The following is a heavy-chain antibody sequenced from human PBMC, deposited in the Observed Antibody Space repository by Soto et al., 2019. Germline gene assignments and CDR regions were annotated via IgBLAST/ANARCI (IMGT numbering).Heavy chain of an antibody. CDR3: ARDPGYCSGGSCYHDAFDI. CDR2: IWYDGSNK. V-gene: IGHV3-33*01. D-gene: IGHD2-15*01. CDR1: GFTFSSYG. J-gene: IGHJ3*02. Sequence: GGSLRLSCAASGFTFSSYGMHWVRQAPGKGLEWVAVIWYDGSNKYYADSVKGRFTISRDNSKNTLYLQMNSLRAEDTAVYYCARDPGYCSGGSCYHDAFDIWGQGTMVTVSS.